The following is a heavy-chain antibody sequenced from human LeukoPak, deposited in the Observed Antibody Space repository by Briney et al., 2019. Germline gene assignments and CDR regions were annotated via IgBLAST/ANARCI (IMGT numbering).Heavy chain of an antibody. CDR2: ISWNSGSI. CDR3: ARDQYDTWSRRGNFDS. V-gene: IGHV3-9*01. CDR1: GFTFDDYA. D-gene: IGHD3-3*01. Sequence: PGRPLRLSCAASGFTFDDYAMHWVRQAPGKGLEWVSGISWNSGSIGYADSVKGRFTISRDNTKNSLYLQMNSLRVEDTAVFYCARDQYDTWSRRGNFDSWGQGTLVIVSS. J-gene: IGHJ4*02.